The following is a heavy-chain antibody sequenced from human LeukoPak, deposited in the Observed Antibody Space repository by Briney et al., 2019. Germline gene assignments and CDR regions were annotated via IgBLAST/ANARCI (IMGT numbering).Heavy chain of an antibody. V-gene: IGHV1-18*04. CDR3: ARDGALAYGMDV. Sequence: GASVKVSCKASGYTFTGYYMHWVRQAPGQGLEWMGWISAYNGNTNYAQKLQGRVTMTTDTSTSTAYMELRSLRSDDTAVYYCARDGALAYGMDVWGQGTTVTVSS. CDR1: GYTFTGYY. J-gene: IGHJ6*02. D-gene: IGHD3-16*01. CDR2: ISAYNGNT.